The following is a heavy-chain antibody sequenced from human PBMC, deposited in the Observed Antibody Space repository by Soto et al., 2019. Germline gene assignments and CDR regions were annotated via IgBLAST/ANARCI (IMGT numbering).Heavy chain of an antibody. J-gene: IGHJ2*01. CDR2: ISGGGDDA. CDR3: ARKILGSTTRPNYWYVDL. CDR1: GFTFINYA. V-gene: IGHV3-23*01. Sequence: EVQVLESGGGLVQPGGSLRLSCAGSGFTFINYAMNWDRQAPGKGLEWVSSISGGGDDAFFPDSVRGRFTISRDNSKNTVPMQMNSLGVADTAVYYCARKILGSTTRPNYWYVDLWGRGTLVTVSS. D-gene: IGHD7-27*01.